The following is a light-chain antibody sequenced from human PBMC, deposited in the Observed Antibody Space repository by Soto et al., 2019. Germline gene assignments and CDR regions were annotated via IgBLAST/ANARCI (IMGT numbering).Light chain of an antibody. CDR2: GAS. Sequence: EIVLTQSPGTLSLSPGERATLSCRASQSVSSTYLAWYQQKPGQAPRLLIYGASSRATGIPDRFSGSGSGTDFTLTISRLEPEDFAAYYCQHYGSLVLTFGGGLKVEIK. J-gene: IGKJ4*01. CDR1: QSVSSTY. CDR3: QHYGSLVLT. V-gene: IGKV3-20*01.